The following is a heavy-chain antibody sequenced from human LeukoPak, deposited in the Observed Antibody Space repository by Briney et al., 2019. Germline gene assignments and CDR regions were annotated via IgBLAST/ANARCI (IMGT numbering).Heavy chain of an antibody. Sequence: SETLSLTCSVSGDSITSTNYYWGWIRQPPGKGLEWIGSMYYSGGTYQNPSLKGRVTISVDTSKNHFSLKLSSVTAADTAVYYCASAPRNYYDSNGYYWAPFDYWGQGTLVTVSS. J-gene: IGHJ4*02. CDR2: MYYSGGT. CDR1: GDSITSTNYY. D-gene: IGHD3-22*01. V-gene: IGHV4-39*02. CDR3: ASAPRNYYDSNGYYWAPFDY.